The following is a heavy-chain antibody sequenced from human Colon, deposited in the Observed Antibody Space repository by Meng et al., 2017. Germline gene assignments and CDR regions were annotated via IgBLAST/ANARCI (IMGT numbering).Heavy chain of an antibody. V-gene: IGHV3-7*01. D-gene: IGHD5-24*01. CDR1: GLTLSDHW. CDR3: VRPDRDGYNRDS. J-gene: IGHJ4*02. CDR2: IKQDGSEK. Sequence: GESLKISCAASGLTLSDHWMTWARQAPGKGLEWVATIKQDGSEKYYGDSVKGRFTISRDNAKNSLYLQMNSLRAEDTAVYYCVRPDRDGYNRDSWGQGTLVTVSS.